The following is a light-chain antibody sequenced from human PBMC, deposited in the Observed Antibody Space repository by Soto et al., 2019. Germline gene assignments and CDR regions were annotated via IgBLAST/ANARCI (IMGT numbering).Light chain of an antibody. CDR3: ATWDSYLGAVV. CDR1: SSDVGTYNI. CDR2: EGS. J-gene: IGLJ2*01. Sequence: QSVLTQPASVSGSPGQSITISCTGTSSDVGTYNIVSWYQYHPGKAPKLLIYEGSQRPSGVSKRFSGSKSTTSATLGITRIQTEDEADYYCATWDSYLGAVVFGGGTKVTV. V-gene: IGLV2-14*02.